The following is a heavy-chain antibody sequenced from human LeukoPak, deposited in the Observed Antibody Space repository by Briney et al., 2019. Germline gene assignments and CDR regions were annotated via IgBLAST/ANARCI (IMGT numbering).Heavy chain of an antibody. CDR1: GFTFSSYW. J-gene: IGHJ4*02. CDR3: ARDKMTGDSYFDY. D-gene: IGHD7-27*01. V-gene: IGHV3-7*01. Sequence: GGSLRLSCAASGFTFSSYWMSWVRQAPGKGLEWGAHIKQDGSEKNYVDSVKGRFTISRDNAKNSLLLQMDGLRAEDAAVYYCARDKMTGDSYFDYWGQGTLVTVSS. CDR2: IKQDGSEK.